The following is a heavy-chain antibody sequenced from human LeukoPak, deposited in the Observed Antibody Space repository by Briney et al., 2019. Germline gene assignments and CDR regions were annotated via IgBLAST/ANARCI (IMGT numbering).Heavy chain of an antibody. J-gene: IGHJ4*02. V-gene: IGHV3-23*01. CDR3: AKRGVVIRVILVGFHKEAYYFDS. CDR2: ISGSGGAT. Sequence: PGGSLRLSCAVSGITLSNYGMSWVRQAPGKGLEWVAGISGSGGATNYAVSVKGRFTISRDNAKNTLYLQMNSLRAEDTAVYFCAKRGVVIRVILVGFHKEAYYFDSWGQGALVTVSS. CDR1: GITLSNYG. D-gene: IGHD3-10*01.